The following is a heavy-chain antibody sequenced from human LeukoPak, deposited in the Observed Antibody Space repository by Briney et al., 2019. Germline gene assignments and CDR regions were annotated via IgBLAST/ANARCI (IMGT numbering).Heavy chain of an antibody. CDR3: GTWGIVAALDR. D-gene: IGHD5-12*01. CDR2: IRSEGSDK. V-gene: IGHV3-7*01. CDR1: GFTLTNYW. J-gene: IGHJ5*02. Sequence: GGSLTLSCPASGFTLTNYWMGWVRQAEGGGLGWEGNIRSEGSDKYYVASAKGRFTISRDNAQNSLYLQMNRLRAEDSGVYYCGTWGIVAALDRWGQGTLVTVSS.